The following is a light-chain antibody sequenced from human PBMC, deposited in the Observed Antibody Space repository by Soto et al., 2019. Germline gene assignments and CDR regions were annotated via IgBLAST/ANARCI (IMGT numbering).Light chain of an antibody. V-gene: IGLV1-51*01. CDR2: DNS. Sequence: QSVLAQSPSVSAAPGQRVTISCSGSSSNIPYQFVSWYKQFPGMAPTLLIYDNSRRPSGVPDRFSATKSGPSATLDIAGLQTADEAVYYCASWDGDLDGFVFGPGTKLTVL. CDR1: SSNIPYQF. CDR3: ASWDGDLDGFV. J-gene: IGLJ1*01.